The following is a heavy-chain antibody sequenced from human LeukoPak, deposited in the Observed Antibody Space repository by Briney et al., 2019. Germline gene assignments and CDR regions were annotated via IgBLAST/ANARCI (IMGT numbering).Heavy chain of an antibody. V-gene: IGHV3-30-3*01. CDR3: ARDSHSGSYFDY. D-gene: IGHD1-26*01. CDR2: ISYDGSNK. J-gene: IGHJ4*02. CDR1: GLTFSSYA. Sequence: GRSLRLSCAASGLTFSSYAMHWVRQAPGKGLEWVAVISYDGSNKYYADSVKGRFTISRDNSKNTLYLQMNSLRAEDTAVYYCARDSHSGSYFDYWGQGTLVTVSS.